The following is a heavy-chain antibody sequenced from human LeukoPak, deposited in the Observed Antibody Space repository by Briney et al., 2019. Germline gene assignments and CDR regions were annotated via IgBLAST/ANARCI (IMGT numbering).Heavy chain of an antibody. CDR1: GYTFTSYG. V-gene: IGHV1-18*01. Sequence: ASLKLSCKASGYTFTSYGISWVRQAPGQGLEWMGWISAYNGNTNYAQKLQGRVTMTTDTSTSTGYMELRSLRSDDTAVYYCARSGAYYYDSSGYYAVGYWGQGTLVTVSS. CDR3: ARSGAYYYDSSGYYAVGY. D-gene: IGHD3-22*01. J-gene: IGHJ4*02. CDR2: ISAYNGNT.